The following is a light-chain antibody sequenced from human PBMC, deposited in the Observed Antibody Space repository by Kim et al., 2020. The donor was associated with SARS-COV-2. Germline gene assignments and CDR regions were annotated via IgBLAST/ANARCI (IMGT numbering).Light chain of an antibody. J-gene: IGKJ1*01. CDR2: AAS. CDR3: QKYNSAPWT. V-gene: IGKV1-27*01. Sequence: ASVGDRVTITCRASQDITNSLAWYQQKPGTVPKVLIYAASTLQSGVPSRFSGSGSGTEFTLTIGSLQTEDVATYYCQKYNSAPWTFGPGTKVEIK. CDR1: QDITNS.